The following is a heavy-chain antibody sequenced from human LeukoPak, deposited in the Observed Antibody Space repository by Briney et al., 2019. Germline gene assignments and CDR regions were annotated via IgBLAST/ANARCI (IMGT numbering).Heavy chain of an antibody. D-gene: IGHD4-23*01. CDR3: ARGGGRSLYYGLDV. CDR2: INHSGST. Sequence: SETLSLTCAVYRESYSGYFWTWIRQPPGRGLEWIGEINHSGSTSYNPSLKSRVSISVDTSKIQFSLKLTSVTAADTAVYYCARGGGRSLYYGLDVWGQGTTVIVSS. CDR1: RESYSGYF. J-gene: IGHJ6*02. V-gene: IGHV4-34*01.